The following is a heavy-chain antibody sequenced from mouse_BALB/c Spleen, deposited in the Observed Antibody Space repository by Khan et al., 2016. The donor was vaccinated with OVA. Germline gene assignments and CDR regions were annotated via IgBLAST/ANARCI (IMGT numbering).Heavy chain of an antibody. D-gene: IGHD2-4*01. CDR2: IWRGGST. V-gene: IGHV2-2*02. CDR1: GFSLTTYG. J-gene: IGHJ3*01. CDR3: ARNYDYDEGLAY. Sequence: QVQLKESGPGLVQPSQSLSITCTVSGFSLTTYGVHWVRQSPEKGLEWLGEIWRGGSTDYNAAFISRLSISKDISKSQVFFKMNSLQVNDTAIYYCARNYDYDEGLAYWGQGTLVTVSA.